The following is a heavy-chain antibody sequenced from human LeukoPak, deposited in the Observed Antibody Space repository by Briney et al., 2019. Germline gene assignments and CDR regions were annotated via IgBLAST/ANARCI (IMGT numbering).Heavy chain of an antibody. V-gene: IGHV4-59*01. CDR1: GGSISSYY. Sequence: SETLSLTCTVSGGSISSYYWSWIRQPPGKGLEWIGYIYYSGSTNYNPSLKSRVTISVDTSKNQFSLKLSSVTAADTAVYYCATVLGNVDAIIPFDIWGERTMGTLSS. CDR3: ATVLGNVDAIIPFDI. J-gene: IGHJ3*02. CDR2: IYYSGST. D-gene: IGHD2-8*01.